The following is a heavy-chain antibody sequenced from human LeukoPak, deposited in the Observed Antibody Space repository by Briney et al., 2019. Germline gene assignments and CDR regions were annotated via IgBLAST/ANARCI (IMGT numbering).Heavy chain of an antibody. Sequence: AGGPLRLSCAASGFTFSNYALSGVRQAPGKGLEWVSAIRGGCGGTFYADSVEGLFTISRDNSKNTLYLQMNRLSAEDTAVYYCVLYDLVRVVMQYYAMDVWGQGTTVTVSS. J-gene: IGHJ6*02. CDR3: VLYDLVRVVMQYYAMDV. D-gene: IGHD3-10*01. V-gene: IGHV3-23*01. CDR1: GFTFSNYA. CDR2: IRGGCGGT.